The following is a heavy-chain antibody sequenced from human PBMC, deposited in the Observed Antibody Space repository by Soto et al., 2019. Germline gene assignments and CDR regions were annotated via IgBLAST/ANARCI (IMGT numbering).Heavy chain of an antibody. J-gene: IGHJ5*02. CDR2: ISAYNGNT. CDR1: GYTITSYG. Sequence: VPVKVSCKASGYTITSYGVGWVRKATGQGLEWMGWISAYNGNTNYAQKLQGRVTMTTDTSTSTAYMELRSLRSDDTAVYYCARDRLSGRWFDPWGQGTLVTVSS. V-gene: IGHV1-18*04. CDR3: ARDRLSGRWFDP. D-gene: IGHD5-12*01.